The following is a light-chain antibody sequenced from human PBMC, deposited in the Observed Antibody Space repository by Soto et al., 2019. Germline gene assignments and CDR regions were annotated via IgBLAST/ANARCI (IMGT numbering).Light chain of an antibody. V-gene: IGKV3-20*01. CDR1: QSVYSNY. CDR2: GAS. J-gene: IGKJ5*01. CDR3: QQQGRSWIT. Sequence: EIVLTQSPGTLSLLPGERATLSCRASQSVYSNYLAWYQQKPGQAPRVFICGASTRATGIPDRFSGSGSGTDFTLTISRLEPEDFAVYYCQQQGRSWITFGQGTRLEIK.